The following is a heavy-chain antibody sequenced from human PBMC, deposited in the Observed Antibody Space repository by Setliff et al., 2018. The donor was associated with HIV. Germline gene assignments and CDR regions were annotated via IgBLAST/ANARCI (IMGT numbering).Heavy chain of an antibody. CDR2: NT. V-gene: IGHV4-39*02. CDR1: GGSMSSGGYY. J-gene: IGHJ6*03. Sequence: PSETLSLTCTVSGGSMSSGGYYWGWIRQPPGKGLEWIGTNTNYADSVKGRFTISRDNTKNTLYLQMNSLRVEDTAVYYCVREGWTLLRYVDWLLSYMDVWGKGTTVTVSS. CDR3: VREGWTLLRYVDWLLSYMDV. D-gene: IGHD3-9*01.